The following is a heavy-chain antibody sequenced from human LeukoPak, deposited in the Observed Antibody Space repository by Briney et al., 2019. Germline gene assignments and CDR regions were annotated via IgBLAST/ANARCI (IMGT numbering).Heavy chain of an antibody. CDR2: IKQDGSEK. D-gene: IGHD3-3*01. Sequence: GGSLRLSCAASGFTFSSYWMSRVRQAPGKGLEWVANIKQDGSEKYYVDSVKGRFTISRDNAKNSLYLQMNSLRAEDTAVYYCARAAGSGYEYYFDYWGQGTLVTVSS. J-gene: IGHJ4*02. V-gene: IGHV3-7*01. CDR1: GFTFSSYW. CDR3: ARAAGSGYEYYFDY.